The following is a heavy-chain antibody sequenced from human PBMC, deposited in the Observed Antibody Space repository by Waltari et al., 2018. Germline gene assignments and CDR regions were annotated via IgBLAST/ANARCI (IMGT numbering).Heavy chain of an antibody. D-gene: IGHD6-19*01. CDR3: ARDLGGAVAGTTNWFDP. CDR2: LHYIGDT. J-gene: IGHJ5*02. Sequence: QLQLQESGPGLVEPSETLSLTCTASGDSISNNNYYWGWIRQPQGTGLEWIGSLHYIGDTYYSSSLKSRVIISVDTSNNQFSLRLTSVTAADTAVYYCARDLGGAVAGTTNWFDPWGQGTLVTVSS. V-gene: IGHV4-39*07. CDR1: GDSISNNNYY.